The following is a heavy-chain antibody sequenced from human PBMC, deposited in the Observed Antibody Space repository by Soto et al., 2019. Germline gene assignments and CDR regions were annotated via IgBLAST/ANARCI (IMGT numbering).Heavy chain of an antibody. V-gene: IGHV1-3*01. CDR1: GYTFTSYA. D-gene: IGHD3-16*01. CDR3: ARVIGGLYYFDY. Sequence: QVQLVQSGAEVKKPGASVKVSCKASGYTFTSYAMHWVRQAPRQRLEWMGWINAGNGNTKYSQKFQGRVTITRDTSASTAYMELSSLRSEDTAVYYCARVIGGLYYFDYWGQGTLVTVSS. CDR2: INAGNGNT. J-gene: IGHJ4*02.